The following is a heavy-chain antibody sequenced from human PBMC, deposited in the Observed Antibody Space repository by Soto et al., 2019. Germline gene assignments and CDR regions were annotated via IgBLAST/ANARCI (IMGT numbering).Heavy chain of an antibody. CDR2: IYYSGST. D-gene: IGHD5-18*01. V-gene: IGHV4-59*01. CDR1: GGSISSYY. Sequence: PSETLSLTCTVSGGSISSYYWSWIRQPPGKGLEWIGYIYYSGSTNYNPSLKSRVTISVDTSKNQFSLKLSSVTAADTAVYYCARDYGYSYGSPYYYYGMDVWGQGTTVTVSS. CDR3: ARDYGYSYGSPYYYYGMDV. J-gene: IGHJ6*02.